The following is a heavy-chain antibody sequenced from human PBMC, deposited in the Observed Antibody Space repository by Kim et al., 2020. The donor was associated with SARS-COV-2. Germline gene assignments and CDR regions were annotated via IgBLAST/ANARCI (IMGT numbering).Heavy chain of an antibody. V-gene: IGHV3-74*01. D-gene: IGHD2-15*01. J-gene: IGHJ6*02. CDR1: GFTFSSSG. CDR2: INSDGSST. Sequence: GGSLRLSCAASGFTFSSSGMHWVRQSPGKGLVWVSRINSDGSSTTYADSVKGRFTISRDNAKNTLYLQMNSLRAEDTAVYYCARGGRSYSMDVWGQGTTVTVSS. CDR3: ARGGRSYSMDV.